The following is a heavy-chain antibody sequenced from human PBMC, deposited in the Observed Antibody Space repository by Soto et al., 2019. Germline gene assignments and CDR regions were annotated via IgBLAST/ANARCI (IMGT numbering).Heavy chain of an antibody. J-gene: IGHJ5*02. D-gene: IGHD3-3*01. Sequence: QVQLVQSGAEVKKPGSSVKVSCKTSGGTISNYAISWVRQAPGQGLEWMGGIIPLFGTTNYAQKFQGRVTITADESTRTAYMELSSLRSEDTAVYYCARGGFWSGYYSWFDPWGQGTPVTVSS. CDR2: IIPLFGTT. CDR3: ARGGFWSGYYSWFDP. CDR1: GGTISNYA. V-gene: IGHV1-69*12.